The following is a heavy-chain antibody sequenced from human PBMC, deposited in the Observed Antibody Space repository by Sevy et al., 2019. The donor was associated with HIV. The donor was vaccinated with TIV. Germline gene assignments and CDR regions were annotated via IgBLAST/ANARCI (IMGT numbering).Heavy chain of an antibody. CDR3: AKEFYRGSYLED. V-gene: IGHV3-23*01. J-gene: IGHJ4*02. CDR1: GFTFSSFA. D-gene: IGHD3-10*01. CDR2: ISGSGGGK. Sequence: GGSLRLSCAASGFTFSSFAISWVRQAPGKGLEWVSDISGSGGGKKYADSVKGRFTVSRDNAQNTVFLQMNNLRGEDTGLYYCAKEFYRGSYLEDWGQGTLVTVPS.